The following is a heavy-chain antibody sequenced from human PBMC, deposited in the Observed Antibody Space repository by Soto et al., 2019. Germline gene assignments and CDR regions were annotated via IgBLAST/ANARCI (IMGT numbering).Heavy chain of an antibody. CDR1: GDSVSSNNIA. CDR3: ARPQYLPDDVFDV. CDR2: TYYRSKWYN. D-gene: IGHD2-2*01. V-gene: IGHV6-1*01. Sequence: SQTLSLTCAVSGDSVSSNNIAWNWLRQSPWRGLEWLGRTYYRSKWYNEYAVSVRSRITINLDTSKNQFSLQLNSVTPEDTAVYYCARPQYLPDDVFDVWGRGTVVTVSS. J-gene: IGHJ3*01.